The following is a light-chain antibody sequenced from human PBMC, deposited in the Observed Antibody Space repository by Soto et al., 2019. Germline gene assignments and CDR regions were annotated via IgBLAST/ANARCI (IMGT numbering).Light chain of an antibody. Sequence: QSALTQPRSVSGSPGQSVTISCTGTSSDVGGYNYVSWYQQHPGKAPKLMIYEVSKRPSGVPDRFSGSKSCNTASLTISGLQAEDEAEYYCCSYAGSYNWVFGGGTKLTV. CDR2: EVS. CDR3: CSYAGSYNWV. CDR1: SSDVGGYNY. V-gene: IGLV2-11*01. J-gene: IGLJ3*02.